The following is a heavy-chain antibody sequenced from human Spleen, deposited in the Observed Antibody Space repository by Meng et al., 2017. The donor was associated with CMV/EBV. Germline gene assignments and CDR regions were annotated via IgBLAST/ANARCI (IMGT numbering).Heavy chain of an antibody. CDR3: AKSRNGYGGEDH. Sequence: GESLKISCAASGFTFSSYEMNWVRQAPGKGLEWVSTISDSGGNTYYPDSVKGRFTISRDNSNKTVYLQMNRLRAEDTAIYYCAKSRNGYGGEDHWGQGTLVTVSS. V-gene: IGHV3-23*01. D-gene: IGHD5-12*01. J-gene: IGHJ4*02. CDR1: GFTFSSYE. CDR2: ISDSGGNT.